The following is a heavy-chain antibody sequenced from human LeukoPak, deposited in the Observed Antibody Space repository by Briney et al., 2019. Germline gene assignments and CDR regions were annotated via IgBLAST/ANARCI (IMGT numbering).Heavy chain of an antibody. J-gene: IGHJ4*02. CDR2: IYYSGST. Sequence: SETLSLTCTVSGGSISSSNYYWGWIRQPPGKGLEWIGSIYYSGSTYYNPSLKSRVTISVDTSKNQFSLKLSSVTAADTAVYYCARHGIAAAGRKVPYYFDYWGQGTLVTVSS. D-gene: IGHD6-13*01. CDR1: GGSISSSNYY. V-gene: IGHV4-39*01. CDR3: ARHGIAAAGRKVPYYFDY.